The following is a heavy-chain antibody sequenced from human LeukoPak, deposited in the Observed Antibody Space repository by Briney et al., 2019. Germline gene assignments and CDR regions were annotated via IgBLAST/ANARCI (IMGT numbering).Heavy chain of an antibody. Sequence: ASETLSLTCAVYGGSFSGYYWSWIRQPPGKGLEWIGEINHSGSTNYNPSLKSRVTISVDTSKNQFSLKLSSVTAADTAVCYCARGVAAAWRGLDWFDPWGQGTLVTVSS. D-gene: IGHD6-13*01. V-gene: IGHV4-34*01. CDR1: GGSFSGYY. CDR2: INHSGST. J-gene: IGHJ5*02. CDR3: ARGVAAAWRGLDWFDP.